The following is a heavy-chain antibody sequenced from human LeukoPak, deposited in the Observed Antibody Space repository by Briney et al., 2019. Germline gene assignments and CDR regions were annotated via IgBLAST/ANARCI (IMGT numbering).Heavy chain of an antibody. D-gene: IGHD2-8*01. CDR2: FDPENGEA. V-gene: IGHV1-24*01. J-gene: IGHJ4*02. Sequence: ASVKVSCKVSGYSLSELSMHWVRQAPGKGLEWMGGFDPENGEAVYAQKFQGRVTMTEDTSTDTSYMELNSLKSEDPAVYYCAAGGVYDLLDNWGQGTLVTVSS. CDR3: AAGGVYDLLDN. CDR1: GYSLSELS.